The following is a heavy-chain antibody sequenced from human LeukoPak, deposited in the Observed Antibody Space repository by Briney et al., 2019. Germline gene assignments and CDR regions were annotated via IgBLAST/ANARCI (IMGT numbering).Heavy chain of an antibody. CDR1: GGSISSYY. Sequence: PSETLSLTCTVSGGSISSYYWSWLRQPPGKGLEWIGYIYYSGSTNYNPSLKSRVTISVDTSKNQFSLKLSSVTAADTAVYYCARGMVRGVTHYYYYYMDVWGKGTTVTISS. D-gene: IGHD3-10*01. V-gene: IGHV4-59*12. CDR3: ARGMVRGVTHYYYYYMDV. J-gene: IGHJ6*03. CDR2: IYYSGST.